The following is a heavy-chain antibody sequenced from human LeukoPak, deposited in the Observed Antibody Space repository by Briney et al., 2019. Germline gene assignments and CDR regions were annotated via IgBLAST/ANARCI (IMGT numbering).Heavy chain of an antibody. V-gene: IGHV4-39*01. CDR3: ATIRWYTHFDY. CDR2: IYYSGST. D-gene: IGHD4-23*01. CDR1: GGSISSSSYY. Sequence: SETLSLTCTVSGGSISSSSYYWAWIRQPPGKGLEWIGSIYYSGSTYYNPSLKSRVTISVDTSKNQFSLKLSSVTAADTAVYYCATIRWYTHFDYWGQGTLVTVSS. J-gene: IGHJ4*02.